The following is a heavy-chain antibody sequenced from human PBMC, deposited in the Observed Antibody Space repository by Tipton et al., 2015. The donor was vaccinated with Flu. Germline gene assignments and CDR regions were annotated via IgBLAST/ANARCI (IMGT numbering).Heavy chain of an antibody. CDR2: ISWNSGSI. V-gene: IGHV3-9*01. D-gene: IGHD2-15*01. J-gene: IGHJ4*02. CDR3: AIDIASTQLRLGYCSGGSCYAGGFDY. Sequence: SLRLSCAASGFTFDDYAMHWVRQAPGKGLEWVPGISWNSGSIGYADSVKGRFTISRDNAKNSLYLQMNSLRAVDTALYYCAIDIASTQLRLGYCSGGSCYAGGFDYWGQGTLVTVSS. CDR1: GFTFDDYA.